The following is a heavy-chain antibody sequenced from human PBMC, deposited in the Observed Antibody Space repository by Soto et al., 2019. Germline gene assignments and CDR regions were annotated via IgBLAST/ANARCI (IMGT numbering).Heavy chain of an antibody. CDR3: ARGARIAAAGTNWFDP. J-gene: IGHJ5*02. D-gene: IGHD6-13*01. V-gene: IGHV4-34*01. Sequence: SETLSLTCAVYGGSFSGYYWSWIRQPPGKGLEWIGEINHSGSTNYNPSLKSRVTISVDTSKNQFSLKLSSVTAADTAVYYCARGARIAAAGTNWFDPWGQGTLVTVS. CDR1: GGSFSGYY. CDR2: INHSGST.